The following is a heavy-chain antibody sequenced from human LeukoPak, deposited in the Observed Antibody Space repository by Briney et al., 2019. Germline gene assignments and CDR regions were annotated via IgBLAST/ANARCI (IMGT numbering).Heavy chain of an antibody. Sequence: GESLKISCKGPGYSFTSYWIGWVRQMPGKGLEWMGIIYPGDSDTRYSPSFQGQVTISADKSISTAYLQWSSLKASDTAMYYCARSASSGYSYGPLDYWGQGTLVTVSS. D-gene: IGHD5-18*01. J-gene: IGHJ4*02. CDR3: ARSASSGYSYGPLDY. CDR1: GYSFTSYW. V-gene: IGHV5-51*01. CDR2: IYPGDSDT.